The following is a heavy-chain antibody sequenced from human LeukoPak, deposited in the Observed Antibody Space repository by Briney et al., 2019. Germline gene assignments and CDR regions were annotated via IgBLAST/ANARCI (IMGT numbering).Heavy chain of an antibody. CDR2: IIPIFGTA. V-gene: IGHV1-69*13. D-gene: IGHD2-21*02. CDR1: GGTFSSYA. Sequence: GASVKVSCKASGGTFSSYAISWVRQAPGQGLEWMGGIIPIFGTANYAQKFQGRVTITADESTSTAYMELSSLRSEDTAVYYCAGCGGDWGDAFDIWGQGTMVTVSS. J-gene: IGHJ3*02. CDR3: AGCGGDWGDAFDI.